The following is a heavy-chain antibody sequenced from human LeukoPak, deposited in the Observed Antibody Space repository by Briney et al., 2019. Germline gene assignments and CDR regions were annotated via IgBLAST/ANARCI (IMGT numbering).Heavy chain of an antibody. CDR1: GYTFTSYD. CDR2: IIPIFGTA. D-gene: IGHD6-19*01. J-gene: IGHJ4*02. CDR3: ARDNLDVVAGTFDY. V-gene: IGHV1-69*13. Sequence: PRASVKVSCKASGYTFTSYDINWVRQAPGQGLEWMGGIIPIFGTANYAQKFQGRVTITADESTSTAYMELSSLRSEDTAVYYCARDNLDVVAGTFDYWGQGTLVTVSS.